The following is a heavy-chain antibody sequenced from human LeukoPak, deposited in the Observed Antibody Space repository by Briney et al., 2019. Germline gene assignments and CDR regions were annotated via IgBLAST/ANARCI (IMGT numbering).Heavy chain of an antibody. CDR2: TNHSVGT. Sequence: SETLSLTCSVYSGSFSGYYWSWIRQPPGKWLEWIGETNHSVGTNYNPSLKSRVTMSLDTSKNQFSLKLNSVTAADTAVYYCARDSTHSGSYWGNWFDPWGQGHPVIVSS. V-gene: IGHV4-34*01. D-gene: IGHD1-26*01. CDR1: SGSFSGYY. J-gene: IGHJ5*02. CDR3: ARDSTHSGSYWGNWFDP.